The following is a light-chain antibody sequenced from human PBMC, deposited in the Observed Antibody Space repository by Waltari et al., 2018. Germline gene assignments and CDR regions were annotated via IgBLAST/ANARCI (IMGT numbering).Light chain of an antibody. Sequence: QSALTQPASLSGSPGQSITLSCTGTSSDIGSSILVSWYQQHPGKAPRLMIYDVNRRPSGVSARFSGSKSGNTASLTIAGLQAEDEADYYCSSYAASTTFFGGGTKVTVL. J-gene: IGLJ2*01. V-gene: IGLV2-23*02. CDR2: DVN. CDR1: SSDIGSSIL. CDR3: SSYAASTTF.